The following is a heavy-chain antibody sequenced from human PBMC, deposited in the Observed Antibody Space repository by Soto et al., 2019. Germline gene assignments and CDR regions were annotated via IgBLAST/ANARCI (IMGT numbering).Heavy chain of an antibody. V-gene: IGHV1-2*02. D-gene: IGHD1-26*01. Sequence: ASVKVSCKASGYTFTGYYMHWVRQAPGQGLEWMGWINPNSGGTNYAQKFQGRVTMTRDTSISTAYMELSRLRSDDTAVYYCARDKGSYYWYFELWGRGTLVTVSS. CDR3: ARDKGSYYWYFEL. J-gene: IGHJ2*01. CDR1: GYTFTGYY. CDR2: INPNSGGT.